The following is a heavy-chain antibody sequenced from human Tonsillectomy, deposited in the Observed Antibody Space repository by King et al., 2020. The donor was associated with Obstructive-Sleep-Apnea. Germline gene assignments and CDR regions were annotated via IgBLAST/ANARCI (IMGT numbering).Heavy chain of an antibody. D-gene: IGHD4-17*01. Sequence: VQLVESGGGVVQPGRSLRLSCAASGFIFSSYAMHWVRQAPGKGLEWVALISYDGSNKYYAESVKGRFTISRDNSKNTLYLQMNSLRAEDTGVHYCARADYGDFAFDYWGQGTLVTGAS. CDR3: ARADYGDFAFDY. CDR1: GFIFSSYA. CDR2: ISYDGSNK. J-gene: IGHJ4*02. V-gene: IGHV3-30-3*01.